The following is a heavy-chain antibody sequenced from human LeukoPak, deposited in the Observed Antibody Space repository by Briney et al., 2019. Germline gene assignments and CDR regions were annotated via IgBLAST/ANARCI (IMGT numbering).Heavy chain of an antibody. V-gene: IGHV5-10-1*01. CDR2: IDPSDSYT. CDR3: ARHRMYSSDY. CDR1: GYSFTSYW. D-gene: IGHD6-13*01. Sequence: GESVKISCKGSGYSFTSYWISCVRQMPGKGLEWMGKIDPSDSYTNYSPSFQGHLTISAAKTISTAYLQGSSLKASDTAMYYCARHRMYSSDYWGQGTLVTVSS. J-gene: IGHJ4*02.